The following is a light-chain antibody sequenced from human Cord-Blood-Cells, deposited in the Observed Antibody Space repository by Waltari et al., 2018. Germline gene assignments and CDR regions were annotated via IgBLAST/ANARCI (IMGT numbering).Light chain of an antibody. J-gene: IGLJ2*01. Sequence: QSALTQPPSAPGSPGQSVTISCTGTSSDVGGSTYASWYPQHPGKAPKIMIYEVSKGPSGVPDRFSGSKPGNTASLTVSELQAEDEADYCCSSYASSNKRHVVFGGGTKLTV. CDR2: EVS. CDR1: SSDVGGSTY. CDR3: SSYASSNKRHVV. V-gene: IGLV2-8*01.